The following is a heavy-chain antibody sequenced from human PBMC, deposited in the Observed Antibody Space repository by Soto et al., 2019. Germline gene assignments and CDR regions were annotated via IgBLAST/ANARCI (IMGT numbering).Heavy chain of an antibody. J-gene: IGHJ6*02. V-gene: IGHV3-30-3*01. Sequence: QVQLVESGGGVVQPGRSLRLSCAASGFTFSSYAMHWVRQAPGKGLEWVAVISYDGSNKYYADSVKGRFTISRDNSKNTLYLQMNSLRAEDTAVYYCARDNRNWGMYVWGQGTTVTVSS. CDR1: GFTFSSYA. CDR3: ARDNRNWGMYV. CDR2: ISYDGSNK.